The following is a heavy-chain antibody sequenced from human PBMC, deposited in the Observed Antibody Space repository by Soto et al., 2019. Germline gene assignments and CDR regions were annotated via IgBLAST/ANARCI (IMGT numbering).Heavy chain of an antibody. CDR2: TCYRSKRYN. CDR3: ARDIAFGY. Sequence: SQTLSLTCVISGDSVSSNSAGWDWIRQSPSRVLEWLGRTCYRSKRYNEYAVSVKSRITXXXDXXXXXISPQXNSVTPEDTAVYYCARDIAFGYWGRGTQVT. D-gene: IGHD3-10*01. V-gene: IGHV6-1*01. CDR1: GDSVSSNSAG. J-gene: IGHJ4*02.